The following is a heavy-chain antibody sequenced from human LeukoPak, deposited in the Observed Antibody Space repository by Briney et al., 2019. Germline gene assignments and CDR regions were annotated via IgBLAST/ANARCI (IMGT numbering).Heavy chain of an antibody. CDR3: AKDGPYYYDSSGYYYFDY. CDR1: GFTFSSYA. Sequence: PGGSLRLSCAASGFTFSSYAMSWVRQAPGKGLEWVSASSGSGGSTYYADSVKGRFTISRDNSKNTLYLQMNSLRAEDTAVYYCAKDGPYYYDSSGYYYFDYWGQGTLVTVSS. CDR2: SSGSGGST. D-gene: IGHD3-22*01. J-gene: IGHJ4*02. V-gene: IGHV3-23*01.